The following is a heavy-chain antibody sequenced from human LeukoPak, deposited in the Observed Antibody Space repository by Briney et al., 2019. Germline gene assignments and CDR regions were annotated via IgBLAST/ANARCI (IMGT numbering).Heavy chain of an antibody. J-gene: IGHJ6*02. Sequence: SETLSLTCAVYGGSFSDYYWSWIRQPPGRGLEWIGEIVHSGSANYNPSLKSRVTISVDTSKNQFSLKLSSVTAADTAVYYCARHTYYDFWSGLSAYYYYGMDVWGQGTTVTVSS. CDR2: IVHSGSA. D-gene: IGHD3-3*01. V-gene: IGHV4-34*12. CDR3: ARHTYYDFWSGLSAYYYYGMDV. CDR1: GGSFSDYY.